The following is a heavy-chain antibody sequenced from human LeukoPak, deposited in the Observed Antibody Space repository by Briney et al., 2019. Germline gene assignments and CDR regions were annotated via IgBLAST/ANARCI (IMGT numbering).Heavy chain of an antibody. CDR2: IKEDGSDK. CDR1: GVTFSNSW. V-gene: IGHV3-7*01. CDR3: VRESDGWSGPGIGRPLDV. D-gene: IGHD3-3*01. J-gene: IGHJ6*04. Sequence: GGALRLSCLASGVTFSNSWMTWGCQAPGRGRECVANIKEDGSDKQYVDSVRGRFTISRDNAKNSVSLQMDGVGAEDTAVYHCVRESDGWSGPGIGRPLDVWGKGTTVTVSS.